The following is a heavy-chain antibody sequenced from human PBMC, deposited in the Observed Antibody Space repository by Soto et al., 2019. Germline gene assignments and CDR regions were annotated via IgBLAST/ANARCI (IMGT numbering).Heavy chain of an antibody. Sequence: QVQLVQSGAEVKKPGSSVKVSCKASGGTFSSYAISWVRQAPGQGLEWMGGIIPIFGTANYAQKFQGRVTITADESTSTAYMELSSLRSEDTAVYYCARRGYDSSGYYYRYYYGMDVWGQETTVTVSS. V-gene: IGHV1-69*01. CDR2: IIPIFGTA. CDR1: GGTFSSYA. CDR3: ARRGYDSSGYYYRYYYGMDV. D-gene: IGHD3-22*01. J-gene: IGHJ6*02.